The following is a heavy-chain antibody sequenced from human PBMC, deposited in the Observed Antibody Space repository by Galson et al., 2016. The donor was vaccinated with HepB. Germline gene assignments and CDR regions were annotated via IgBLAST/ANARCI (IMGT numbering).Heavy chain of an antibody. J-gene: IGHJ4*03. CDR3: VRGDEAPRDILLMVDDEDDGLDM. CDR1: GFTFSRYG. CDR2: IWYDGSNK. Sequence: SLRLSCAASGFTFSRYGMHWVRQAPGKGLEWVAFIWYDGSNKQYGDSVKGRFTISRDNSKNTVFLQMNSLRAEDTAVYFCVRGDEAPRDILLMVDDEDDGLDMWGQGTLVTVSS. V-gene: IGHV3-33*01. D-gene: IGHD2-8*01.